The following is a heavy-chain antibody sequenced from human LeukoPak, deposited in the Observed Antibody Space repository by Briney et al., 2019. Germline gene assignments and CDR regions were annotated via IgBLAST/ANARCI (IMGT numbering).Heavy chain of an antibody. J-gene: IGHJ4*02. CDR2: ISSSSSYI. CDR3: SGHGSSSY. V-gene: IGHV3-21*04. D-gene: IGHD6-13*01. CDR1: GFTFSSYS. Sequence: PGGSLRLSCAASGFTFSSYSMNWVRQAPGKGLEWVSSISSSSSYIYYADSVKGRFTISRDNSKNTLYLQMNSLRAEDTALYYASGHGSSSYWGQGTLVAVSS.